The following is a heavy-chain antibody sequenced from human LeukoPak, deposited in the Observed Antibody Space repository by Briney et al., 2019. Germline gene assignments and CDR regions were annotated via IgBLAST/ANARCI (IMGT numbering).Heavy chain of an antibody. CDR3: ARDQDIYGNFDY. J-gene: IGHJ4*02. D-gene: IGHD5-18*01. CDR1: EFTVSNDY. Sequence: GGSLRLSCAASEFTVSNDYMNWVRQAPGKGLEWVSLIFSGGGTYYADSVKGRFTISRDISKNTVYLQMNRVRAEDTAVYYCARDQDIYGNFDYWGQGTLVTVSS. V-gene: IGHV3-53*01. CDR2: IFSGGGT.